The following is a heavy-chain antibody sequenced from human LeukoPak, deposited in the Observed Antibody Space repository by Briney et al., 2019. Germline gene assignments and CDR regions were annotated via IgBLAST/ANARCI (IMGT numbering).Heavy chain of an antibody. CDR1: GGPISSYY. D-gene: IGHD4-17*01. CDR2: NYYSGST. Sequence: SDTLSLTCSLSGGPISSYYWSWIRQPPGKGLEGIGYNYYSGSTNYNPSLKSRVTISVDTSKNQFSLKLSSVTAADTAVYYCARHVLMTTVTQPYYYYYMDVWGKGTTVTVSS. J-gene: IGHJ6*03. V-gene: IGHV4-59*08. CDR3: ARHVLMTTVTQPYYYYYMDV.